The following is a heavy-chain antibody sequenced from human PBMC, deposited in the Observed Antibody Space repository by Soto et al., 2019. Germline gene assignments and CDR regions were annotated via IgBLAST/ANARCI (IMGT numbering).Heavy chain of an antibody. CDR2: IYYSGST. V-gene: IGHV4-59*01. D-gene: IGHD6-13*01. Sequence: PSETLSLTCTVSGGSISSYYWSWIRQPPGKGLEWIGYIYYSGSTNYNPSLKSRVTISVDTSKNQFSLKLSSVTAADTAVYYCATYSRSWFKPSYAFDIWGQGTMVTVSS. J-gene: IGHJ3*02. CDR1: GGSISSYY. CDR3: ATYSRSWFKPSYAFDI.